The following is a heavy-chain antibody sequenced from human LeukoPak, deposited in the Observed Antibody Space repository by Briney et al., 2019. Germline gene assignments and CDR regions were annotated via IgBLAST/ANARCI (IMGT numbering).Heavy chain of an antibody. CDR1: GFTFSDYY. V-gene: IGHV3-11*05. J-gene: IGHJ5*02. D-gene: IGHD1-26*01. CDR3: ARAAFRGAASGEGWFDP. CDR2: IRTSSSYT. Sequence: PGGSLRLSCAASGFTFSDYYMSWIRQAPGKGLEWGSYIRTSSSYTHYADSAKGRFTISRDNAKNSLYLQMNSLRAEDTAVYYCARAAFRGAASGEGWFDPWGQGALVTVSS.